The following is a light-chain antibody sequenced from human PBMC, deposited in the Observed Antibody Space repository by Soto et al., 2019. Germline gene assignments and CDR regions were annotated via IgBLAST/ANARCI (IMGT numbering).Light chain of an antibody. J-gene: IGLJ2*01. V-gene: IGLV2-14*01. CDR2: EVS. Sequence: QSALTQPASVSGSPGQSVTISCTGSSSDVGGYKYVSWYQQHPDKAPKLIIFEVSNRPSGISSRFSGSKSGNTASLTISGLQADDEADYYCASYTSSSTSVLFGRGTKVTVL. CDR1: SSDVGGYKY. CDR3: ASYTSSSTSVL.